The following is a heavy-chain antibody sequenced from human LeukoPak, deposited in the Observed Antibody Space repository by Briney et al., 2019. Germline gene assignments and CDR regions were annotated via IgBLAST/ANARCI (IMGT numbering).Heavy chain of an antibody. Sequence: GASVKVSCKASGYTFTSYYMHWVRQAPGQGLEWMGIINPSGGSTSYAQKFQGRVTMTRDTSTSTVYMELSSLRSEDTAVYYCAREEGIVGATNWFDPWGQGTLVTVSS. CDR1: GYTFTSYY. CDR2: INPSGGST. V-gene: IGHV1-46*01. D-gene: IGHD1-26*01. J-gene: IGHJ5*02. CDR3: AREEGIVGATNWFDP.